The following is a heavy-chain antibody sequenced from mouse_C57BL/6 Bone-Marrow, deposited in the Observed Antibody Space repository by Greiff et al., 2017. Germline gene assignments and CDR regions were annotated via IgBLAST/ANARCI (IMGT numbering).Heavy chain of an antibody. D-gene: IGHD2-1*01. CDR3: TTYHYGKDYAMDY. V-gene: IGHV14-1*01. Sequence: EVKLMESGAELVRPGASVKLSCTASGFNIKDYYMHWVKQRPEQGLEWIGRIDPEDGDTEYAPKFQGKATMTADTSSNTAYLQLSSLTSEDTAVYYCTTYHYGKDYAMDYWGQGTSVTVSS. J-gene: IGHJ4*01. CDR1: GFNIKDYY. CDR2: IDPEDGDT.